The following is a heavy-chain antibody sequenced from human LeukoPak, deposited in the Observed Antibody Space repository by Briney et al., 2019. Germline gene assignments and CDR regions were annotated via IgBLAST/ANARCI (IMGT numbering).Heavy chain of an antibody. CDR1: GFTFGNAW. Sequence: PGGSLRLSCAASGFTFGNAWMNWVRQAPGKGLEWVGRIKTKGDGGTADCAAPMKGRCTISRDDSKKTLYLQMDSLKTEDTAVYYCTTRVVTTNDYWGQGTLVTVSS. V-gene: IGHV3-15*01. CDR3: TTRVVTTNDY. CDR2: IKTKGDGGTA. J-gene: IGHJ4*02. D-gene: IGHD2-21*02.